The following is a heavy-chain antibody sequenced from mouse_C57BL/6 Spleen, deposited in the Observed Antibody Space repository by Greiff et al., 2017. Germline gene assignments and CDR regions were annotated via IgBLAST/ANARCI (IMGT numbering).Heavy chain of an antibody. CDR2: IWTGGGT. Sequence: VKLMESGPGLVAPSQSLSITCTVSGFSLTSYAISWVRQPPGKGLEWLGVIWTGGGTNYNSALKSRLSISKDNSKSQVFLKMNSLQTDDTARYYCARKGYYGSSYEDYYAMDYWGQGTSVTVSS. CDR1: GFSLTSYA. CDR3: ARKGYYGSSYEDYYAMDY. D-gene: IGHD1-1*01. J-gene: IGHJ4*01. V-gene: IGHV2-9-1*01.